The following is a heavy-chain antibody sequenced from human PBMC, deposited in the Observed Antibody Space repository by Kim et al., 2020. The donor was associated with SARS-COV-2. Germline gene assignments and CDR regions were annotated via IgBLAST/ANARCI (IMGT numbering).Heavy chain of an antibody. CDR1: GFTFGDYA. CDR2: IRSKAYGGTT. V-gene: IGHV3-49*03. CDR3: TRETWGQVQWLPDAFDI. D-gene: IGHD6-19*01. Sequence: GGSLRLSCTASGFTFGDYAMSWFRQAPGKGLEWVGFIRSKAYGGTTEYAASVKGRFTISRDDSKSIDYLQMNSLKTEDTAVYYCTRETWGQVQWLPDAFDIWGQGTMVTVSS. J-gene: IGHJ3*02.